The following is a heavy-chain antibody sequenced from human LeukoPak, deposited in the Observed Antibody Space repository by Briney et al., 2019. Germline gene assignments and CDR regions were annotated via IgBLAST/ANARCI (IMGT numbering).Heavy chain of an antibody. J-gene: IGHJ4*02. D-gene: IGHD3-10*01. CDR2: IYTSGST. Sequence: PSETLSLTCTVSGGSISSYYWSWIRQPAGKGLEWIGHIYTSGSTNYNPPLKSRVTMSVDPSKNQFSLNLNSVTAADTAVYYCARARGQRATSSGFDYWGQGTLVTVSS. CDR1: GGSISSYY. V-gene: IGHV4-4*07. CDR3: ARARGQRATSSGFDY.